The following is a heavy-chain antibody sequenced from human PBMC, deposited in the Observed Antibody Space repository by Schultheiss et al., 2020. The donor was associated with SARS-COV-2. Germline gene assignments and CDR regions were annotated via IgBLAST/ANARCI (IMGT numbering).Heavy chain of an antibody. Sequence: LRLSCTVSGGSISSGSYYWSWIRQPAGKGLEWIGRIYTSGSTNYNPSLKSRVTISVDKSKNQFSLKLSSVTAADTAVYYCARFSYFDWSTDYWGQGTLVTVSS. J-gene: IGHJ4*02. CDR1: GGSISSGSYY. CDR2: IYTSGST. D-gene: IGHD3-9*01. CDR3: ARFSYFDWSTDY. V-gene: IGHV4-61*02.